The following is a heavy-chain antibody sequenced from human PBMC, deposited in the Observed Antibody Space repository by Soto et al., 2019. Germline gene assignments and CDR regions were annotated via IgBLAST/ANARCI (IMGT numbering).Heavy chain of an antibody. CDR1: GGTFSSYT. D-gene: IGHD6-6*01. CDR3: ASSIAARGYWYFDL. V-gene: IGHV1-69*02. J-gene: IGHJ2*01. Sequence: QVQLVQSGAEVKKPGSSVKVSCKASGGTFSSYTISWVRQAPGQGLEWMGRIIPILGIANYAQKFQGRVTITADKSTRTAYMELSSLRSEDTAVYYCASSIAARGYWYFDLWGRGTLVTVSS. CDR2: IIPILGIA.